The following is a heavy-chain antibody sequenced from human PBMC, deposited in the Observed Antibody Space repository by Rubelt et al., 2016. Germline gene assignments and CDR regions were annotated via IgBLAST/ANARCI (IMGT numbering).Heavy chain of an antibody. CDR2: IYYSGST. D-gene: IGHD3-10*01. V-gene: IGHV4-39*01. CDR3: ARRKHGGPYAFDI. J-gene: IGHJ3*02. Sequence: VQLVESGGGLVQPGGSLRLSCAASGFTFSSYWMSWVRQAPGKGLEWIGSIYYSGSTYYNPSLKSRVTISVDTSKNQFSLKLSSVTAADTAVYYCARRKHGGPYAFDIWGQGTMVTVSS. CDR1: GFTFSSYW.